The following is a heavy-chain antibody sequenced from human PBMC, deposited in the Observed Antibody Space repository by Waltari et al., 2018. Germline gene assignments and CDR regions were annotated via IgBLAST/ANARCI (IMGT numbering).Heavy chain of an antibody. Sequence: QMQLQESGPGLVKPSETLSLTCTVSGGSISSSSYYWGWIRQPPGTGRGWIGSIYYSGSTYYNPSLKSRVTISVDTSKNQFSLKLSSGTAADTAVYYCARQGGYDILTGYYEDYYGMDVWGQGTTVTVSS. CDR2: IYYSGST. V-gene: IGHV4-39*01. J-gene: IGHJ6*02. CDR1: GGSISSSSYY. CDR3: ARQGGYDILTGYYEDYYGMDV. D-gene: IGHD3-9*01.